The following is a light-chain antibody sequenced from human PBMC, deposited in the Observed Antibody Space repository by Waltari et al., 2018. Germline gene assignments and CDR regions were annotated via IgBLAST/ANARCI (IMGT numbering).Light chain of an antibody. CDR3: QVWDGTTDHPYVV. J-gene: IGLJ2*01. CDR1: NFGIRG. CDR2: DES. V-gene: IGLV3-21*02. Sequence: SYVLTQPPSVSVAPGQTARITCGGRNFGIRGVYWSKQKPGQAPLLVIYDESDRPSGIPDRFSGSKSGTTATLTISGVEAGDEAEYYCQVWDGTTDHPYVVFGGGTKLTVL.